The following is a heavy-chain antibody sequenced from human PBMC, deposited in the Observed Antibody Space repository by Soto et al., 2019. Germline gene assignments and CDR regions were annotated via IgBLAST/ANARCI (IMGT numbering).Heavy chain of an antibody. Sequence: GGSLRLSCAASGFTFSDYAMSWVRQAPGKGLEXVGXIKXXXXXGXXXYAVPVKGRFAISRDDSKNMLYLQMNRLITEDTAVYYCAPNWNFDYWGQGTPVTVSS. J-gene: IGHJ4*02. CDR1: GFTFSDYA. CDR3: APNWNFDY. D-gene: IGHD2-8*01. CDR2: IKXXXXXGXX. V-gene: IGHV3-15*01.